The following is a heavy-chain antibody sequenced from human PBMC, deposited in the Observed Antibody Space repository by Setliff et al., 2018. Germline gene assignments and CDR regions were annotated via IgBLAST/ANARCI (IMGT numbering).Heavy chain of an antibody. J-gene: IGHJ6*04. CDR2: LDNDGST. V-gene: IGHV3-53*01. CDR3: ASIDWGENFYNTDV. CDR1: GFTVSAYD. D-gene: IGHD7-27*01. Sequence: GSLRLSCAASGFTVSAYDMSWVRQAPGKGLEWVSLLDNDGSTYYADSVKGRFTISRDNARNALYLQMNSLRGEDTAVYFCASIDWGENFYNTDVWGKGTTVTVSS.